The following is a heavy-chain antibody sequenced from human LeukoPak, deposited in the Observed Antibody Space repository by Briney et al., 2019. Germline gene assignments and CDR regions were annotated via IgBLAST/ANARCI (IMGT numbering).Heavy chain of an antibody. J-gene: IGHJ4*02. D-gene: IGHD3-10*01. CDR1: GFTFNSYS. CDR3: AREGGEYYYFDY. Sequence: GGSLRLSCAASGFTFNSYSMNWVRQAPGKGLEWVSYISSSSTIYYADSVKGRFTISRDNAKNSLYLQMNSLRAEDTAVYYCAREGGEYYYFDYWGQGTLVTVSS. V-gene: IGHV3-48*01. CDR2: ISSSSTI.